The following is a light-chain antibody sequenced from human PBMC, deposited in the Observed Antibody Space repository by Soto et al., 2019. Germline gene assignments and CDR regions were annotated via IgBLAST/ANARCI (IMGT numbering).Light chain of an antibody. J-gene: IGKJ1*01. CDR2: KAS. Sequence: DIQMTQSPSTLSASVGDRVTITCRASQSISSWLAWYQQKRGKDPKLLLYKASSLESGVPSRFSGSGSGTEFTLTISSLQPDDFATYYCQQYNSYSWTFGQVTKVEIK. V-gene: IGKV1-5*03. CDR1: QSISSW. CDR3: QQYNSYSWT.